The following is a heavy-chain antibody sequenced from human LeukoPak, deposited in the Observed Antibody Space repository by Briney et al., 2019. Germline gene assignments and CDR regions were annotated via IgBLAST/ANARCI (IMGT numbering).Heavy chain of an antibody. CDR2: MNPNSGNT. CDR1: GYTFTSYD. Sequence: VASVKVSCKASGYTFTSYDINWVRQATGQGLEWMGWMNPNSGNTGYAQKFQGRVTMTRNTSISTAYMELSSLRSEDTAVYYCARGGFKGARALDYYYYMDVWGKGTTVTISS. CDR3: ARGGFKGARALDYYYYMDV. V-gene: IGHV1-8*01. J-gene: IGHJ6*03. D-gene: IGHD1-26*01.